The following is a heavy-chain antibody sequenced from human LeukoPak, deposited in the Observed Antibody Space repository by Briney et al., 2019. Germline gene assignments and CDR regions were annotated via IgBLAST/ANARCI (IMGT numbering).Heavy chain of an antibody. J-gene: IGHJ4*02. D-gene: IGHD1-26*01. CDR1: GFTFSSYE. CDR2: ISVSGGST. Sequence: PGGSLRLSCAASGFTFSSYEMNWVRQAPGKGLEWVSGISVSGGSTYYADSVKGRFTISRDNSKKTLYLQMNTLRAEDTAVYYCAKGYSGFYYASFDFWGQGTLVTVSS. CDR3: AKGYSGFYYASFDF. V-gene: IGHV3-23*01.